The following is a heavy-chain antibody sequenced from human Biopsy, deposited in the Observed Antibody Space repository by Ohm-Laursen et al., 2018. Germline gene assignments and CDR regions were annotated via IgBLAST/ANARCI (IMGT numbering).Heavy chain of an antibody. CDR3: ATAAYAPPYFDL. Sequence: SLRLSCAASGFTFSSYAMNWVRQAPGKGLEWVSGITGSGGSTYYTDSAKGRFTISRDNSKNSVYLVMSSLRAEDTAVYFCATAAYAPPYFDLWGRGTVVTVSS. D-gene: IGHD4-17*01. V-gene: IGHV3-23*01. CDR1: GFTFSSYA. J-gene: IGHJ4*02. CDR2: ITGSGGST.